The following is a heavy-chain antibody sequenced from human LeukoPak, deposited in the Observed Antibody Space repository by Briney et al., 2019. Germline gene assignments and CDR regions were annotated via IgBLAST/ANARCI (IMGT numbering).Heavy chain of an antibody. J-gene: IGHJ4*02. V-gene: IGHV3-21*01. CDR3: ARFGYTAMVNDY. D-gene: IGHD5-18*01. CDR1: GFTFSSYS. Sequence: KPGGSLRLSCAASGFTFSSYSMNWVRQAPGKGLEWVSSISSSSSYIYYADSVKGRFTISRDNANNSLYLQMNSLRAEDTAVYYCARFGYTAMVNDYWGQGTLVTVSS. CDR2: ISSSSSYI.